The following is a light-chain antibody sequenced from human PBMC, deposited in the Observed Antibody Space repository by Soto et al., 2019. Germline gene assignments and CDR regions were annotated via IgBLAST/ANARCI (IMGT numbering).Light chain of an antibody. CDR1: QGIRND. V-gene: IGKV1-17*01. CDR2: AAS. CDR3: LQDYNYPLT. Sequence: DIRMTHSPSSLSASVLDIVSITCLASQGIRNDLGWYQQKPGKAPKRLIYAASSLQSGVPSRFSGSGSGTEFTLTISSLQPEDFATYYCLQDYNYPLTFGQGTKVDIK. J-gene: IGKJ1*01.